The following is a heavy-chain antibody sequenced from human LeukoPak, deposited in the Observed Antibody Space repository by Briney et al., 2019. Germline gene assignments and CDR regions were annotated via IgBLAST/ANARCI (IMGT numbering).Heavy chain of an antibody. Sequence: SETLSLTCTVSGDSISSDYWSWIRQPPGKGLEWIGHIYYSGSTNYNPSLKSRVTISVDTSKNQFSLKLSSVTAADTAVYYCARGPYSYDSSGAFDIWGQGTMVTVSS. J-gene: IGHJ3*02. D-gene: IGHD3-22*01. V-gene: IGHV4-59*12. CDR1: GDSISSDY. CDR3: ARGPYSYDSSGAFDI. CDR2: IYYSGST.